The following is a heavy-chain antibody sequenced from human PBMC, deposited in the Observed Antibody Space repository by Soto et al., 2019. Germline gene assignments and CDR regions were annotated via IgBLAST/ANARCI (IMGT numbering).Heavy chain of an antibody. J-gene: IGHJ4*02. V-gene: IGHV5-10-1*01. Sequence: PGESLKISCKGSGYSFTNYWITWVRQMPGKGLEWMGRIDPSDSYTNYSPSFQGHVTISADRSISTAYLQWSSLKASDTAMFYCARHPHPLKWWTGSYSLRFDYWGQGTLVTVSS. D-gene: IGHD1-26*01. CDR1: GYSFTNYW. CDR2: IDPSDSYT. CDR3: ARHPHPLKWWTGSYSLRFDY.